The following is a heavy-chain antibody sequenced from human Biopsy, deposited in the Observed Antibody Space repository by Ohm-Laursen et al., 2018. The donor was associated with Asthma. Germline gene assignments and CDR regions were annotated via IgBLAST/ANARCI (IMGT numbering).Heavy chain of an antibody. CDR2: MNSNSGNT. D-gene: IGHD3-16*01. CDR3: ARWSLRVRDTPNDY. V-gene: IGHV1-8*01. CDR1: RDTLTGYV. Sequence: SPWASSKASRDTLTGYVINCVRQASGQGLEWMGWMNSNSGNTGYPQNFQGRVTMTRDTSISTAYMELSSLRSEDTAVYYCARWSLRVRDTPNDYWGQGTLVTVSS. J-gene: IGHJ4*02.